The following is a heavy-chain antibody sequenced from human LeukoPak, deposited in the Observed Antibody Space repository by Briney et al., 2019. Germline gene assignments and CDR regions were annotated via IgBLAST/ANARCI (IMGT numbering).Heavy chain of an antibody. D-gene: IGHD2-2*01. Sequence: GGSLRLSCAASGFTFSDYYMSWIRQAPGKGLEWVSYISSSGSTIYYADSVKGRFTISRDNAKNSLYLQMNSLRAEDTAVYYCANLVVPYYYMDVWGKGTTVTVSS. J-gene: IGHJ6*03. CDR2: ISSSGSTI. CDR1: GFTFSDYY. V-gene: IGHV3-11*04. CDR3: ANLVVPYYYMDV.